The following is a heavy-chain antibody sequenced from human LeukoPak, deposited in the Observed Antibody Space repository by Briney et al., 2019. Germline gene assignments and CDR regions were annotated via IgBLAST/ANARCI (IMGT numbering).Heavy chain of an antibody. J-gene: IGHJ4*02. CDR3: AREPGYYDYVWGSYRYSPTDY. Sequence: SVKVSCKASGGTFSSYAISWVRQAPGQGLEWMGRIIPILGIANYAQKFQGRVTMTRNTSISTAYMELSSLRSEDTAVYYCAREPGYYDYVWGSYRYSPTDYWGQGTLVTVSS. CDR1: GGTFSSYA. D-gene: IGHD3-16*02. V-gene: IGHV1-69*04. CDR2: IIPILGIA.